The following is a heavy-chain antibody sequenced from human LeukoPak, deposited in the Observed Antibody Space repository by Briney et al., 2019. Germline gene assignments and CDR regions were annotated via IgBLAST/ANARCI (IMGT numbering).Heavy chain of an antibody. CDR2: ISGSGGST. CDR3: AKAPSRGVIITFRYYFDY. J-gene: IGHJ4*02. CDR1: GFTFSSYD. Sequence: PGGSLRLSCAASGFTFSSYDMSWVRQAPGKGLEWVSAISGSGGSTYYADSVKGRFTISRDNSKNTLYLQMNSLRAEDTAVYYCAKAPSRGVIITFRYYFDYWGQGTLVTVSS. D-gene: IGHD3-10*01. V-gene: IGHV3-23*01.